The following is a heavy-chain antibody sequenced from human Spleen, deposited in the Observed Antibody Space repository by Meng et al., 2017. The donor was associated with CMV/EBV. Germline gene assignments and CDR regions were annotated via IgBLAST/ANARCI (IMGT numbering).Heavy chain of an antibody. J-gene: IGHJ4*02. CDR3: ARSIVVVPAAIDY. D-gene: IGHD2-2*01. Sequence: LSLTCAASGFTFSSYGMHWVRQAPGKGLEWVAVIWYDGSNKYYADSVKGRFTISRDNSKNTLYLQMNSLRAEDTAVYYCARSIVVVPAAIDYWGQGTLVTVSS. CDR1: GFTFSSYG. CDR2: IWYDGSNK. V-gene: IGHV3-33*01.